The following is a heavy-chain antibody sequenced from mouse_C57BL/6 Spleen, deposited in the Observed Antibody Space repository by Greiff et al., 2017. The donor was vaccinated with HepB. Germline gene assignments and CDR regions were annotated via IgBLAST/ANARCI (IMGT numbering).Heavy chain of an antibody. CDR1: GFNIKDDY. CDR2: IDPENGDT. Sequence: DVKLVESGAELVRPGASVKLSCTASGFNIKDDYMHWVKQRPEQGLEWIGWIDPENGDTEYASKFQGKATITADTSSNTAYLQLSSLTSEDTAVYYCTALLLRWGYWGQGTTLTVSS. J-gene: IGHJ2*01. D-gene: IGHD1-1*01. CDR3: TALLLRWGY. V-gene: IGHV14-4*01.